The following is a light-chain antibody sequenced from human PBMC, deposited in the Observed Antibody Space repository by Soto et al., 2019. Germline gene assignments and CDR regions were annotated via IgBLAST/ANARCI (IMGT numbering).Light chain of an antibody. CDR1: SSDVGSYNY. V-gene: IGLV2-14*01. CDR2: EVR. CDR3: SSNTTTGTLLYV. Sequence: QSVLTQPASVSGSPGQSITISCTGTSSDVGSYNYVSWYQQHPGKAPKLMIYEVRNRPSGVSDRFSGSKSGNTASLTISGLQAEDEADYYCSSNTTTGTLLYVFGTGTKLTVL. J-gene: IGLJ1*01.